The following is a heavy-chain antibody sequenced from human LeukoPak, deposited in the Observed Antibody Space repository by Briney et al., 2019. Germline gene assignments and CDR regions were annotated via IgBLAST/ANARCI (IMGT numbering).Heavy chain of an antibody. J-gene: IGHJ4*02. CDR1: GGSFSGYY. Sequence: SETLSLTCAVYGGSFSGYYWSWIRQPPGKGLEWIGEINHSGSTNYNPSLKSRVTISVDTSKNQFSLKLSSVTAADTAVYYCARTAMVRGGPVKAYYFDYWGQGTLVTVSS. CDR3: ARTAMVRGGPVKAYYFDY. V-gene: IGHV4-34*01. D-gene: IGHD3-10*01. CDR2: INHSGST.